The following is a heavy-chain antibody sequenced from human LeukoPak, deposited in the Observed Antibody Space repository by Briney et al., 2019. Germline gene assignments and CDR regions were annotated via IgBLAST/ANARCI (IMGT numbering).Heavy chain of an antibody. CDR3: ARGRGYFDWRQAATPPVNYFDY. CDR1: GGSISSSSYY. D-gene: IGHD3-9*01. CDR2: IYYSGST. J-gene: IGHJ4*02. Sequence: SETLSLTCTVSGGSISSSSYYWGWIRQPPGKGLEWIGSIYYSGSTYYNPSLKSRVTISVDTSKNQFSLKLSSVTAADTAVYYCARGRGYFDWRQAATPPVNYFDYWGQGTLVTVSS. V-gene: IGHV4-39*07.